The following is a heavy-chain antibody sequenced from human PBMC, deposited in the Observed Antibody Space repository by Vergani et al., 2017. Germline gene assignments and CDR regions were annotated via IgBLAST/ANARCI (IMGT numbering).Heavy chain of an antibody. CDR2: IIPILGIA. Sequence: QVQLVHSGAEVKKPGSSVKVSCKASGGTFSSYTISWVRQAPGQGLEWMGRIIPILGIANYAQKFQGRVTITADKSTSTAYMELSSLRSEDTAVYYWARDYYENPLGYWGQGTLVTVSS. V-gene: IGHV1-69*02. CDR3: ARDYYENPLGY. D-gene: IGHD3-22*01. CDR1: GGTFSSYT. J-gene: IGHJ4*02.